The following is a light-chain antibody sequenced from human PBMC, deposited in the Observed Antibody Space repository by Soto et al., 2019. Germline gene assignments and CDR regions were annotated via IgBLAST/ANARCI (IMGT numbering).Light chain of an antibody. Sequence: DIVLTQSPLCLTVTPGEPASISCTSSERLMHRNGNTLLDWYLQKPGQSPQLLIYLVSRRDSGVPDRFSGGGSGTDFTLKISRVEAEDVGVYYCKQCLQTPRTFGQGTKVEIK. V-gene: IGKV2-28*01. CDR3: KQCLQTPRT. CDR2: LVS. CDR1: ERLMHRNGNTL. J-gene: IGKJ1*01.